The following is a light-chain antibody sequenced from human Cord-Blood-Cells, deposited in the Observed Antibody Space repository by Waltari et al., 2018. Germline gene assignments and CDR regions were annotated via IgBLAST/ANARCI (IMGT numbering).Light chain of an antibody. CDR3: CSYAGSYV. V-gene: IGLV2-11*01. Sequence: QSALTQPRSVSGSPGQSVTISCTGTSSDVGGYNYVSWYQQHPGKAPKLMIYDVSKRPSGVPYRFSGSNAGNTASLTISGLQAEDEADYYCCSYAGSYVFGTGTKVTVL. CDR2: DVS. CDR1: SSDVGGYNY. J-gene: IGLJ1*01.